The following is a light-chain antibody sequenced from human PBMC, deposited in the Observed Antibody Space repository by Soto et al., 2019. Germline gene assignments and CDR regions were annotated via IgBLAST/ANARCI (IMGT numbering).Light chain of an antibody. J-gene: IGKJ5*01. Sequence: DIQMTQSPSTLSACVGDRVTITCRASQSIGSWLAWYQQKAGKAPKLLIYDASSLESGVPSRFSGSGSGTEFTLTISSLQPEDFATYYCQQLNSYPITFGQGTRLEIK. CDR1: QSIGSW. V-gene: IGKV1-5*01. CDR2: DAS. CDR3: QQLNSYPIT.